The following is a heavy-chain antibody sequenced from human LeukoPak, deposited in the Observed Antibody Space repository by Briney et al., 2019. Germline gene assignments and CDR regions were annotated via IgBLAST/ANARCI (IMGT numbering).Heavy chain of an antibody. CDR3: VGSSGRPGY. CDR1: GFSFKKYW. D-gene: IGHD6-19*01. CDR2: IDNDGST. V-gene: IGHV3-74*01. J-gene: IGHJ4*02. Sequence: GGSLRLSCAASGFSFKKYWMHWVRQAPGKGLEWVSRIDNDGSTRYADSVKGRFTISRGNAKNTLYLQMNSLRADDTAVYYCVGSSGRPGYWGQGSLVTVSS.